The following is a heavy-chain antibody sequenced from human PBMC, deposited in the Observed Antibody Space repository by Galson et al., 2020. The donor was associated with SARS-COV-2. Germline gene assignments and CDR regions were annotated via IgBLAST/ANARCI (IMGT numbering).Heavy chain of an antibody. CDR2: VNHRGST. D-gene: IGHD3-22*01. V-gene: IGHV4-34*01. J-gene: IGHJ4*02. CDR3: ARGTRDITMIVVVMTAVSCHFDL. CDR1: GVSFSDYY. Sequence: SQASETLSLTCAVYGVSFSDYYWSWIRQPPGRGLEWIGEVNHRGSTSYNPSLESRVRISLDASKKQFSLKLSSVTAADSGVYYCARGTRDITMIVVVMTAVSCHFDLWGQGSLVTVSS.